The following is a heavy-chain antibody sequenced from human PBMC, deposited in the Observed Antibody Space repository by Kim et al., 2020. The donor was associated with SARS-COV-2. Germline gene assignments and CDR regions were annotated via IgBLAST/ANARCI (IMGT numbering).Heavy chain of an antibody. J-gene: IGHJ3*02. D-gene: IGHD1-26*01. V-gene: IGHV4-31*02. Sequence: YYNPSLKSRVTISVDTSKNQFSLKLSSVTAADTAVYYCARVGAPLGAFDIWGQGTMVTVSS. CDR3: ARVGAPLGAFDI.